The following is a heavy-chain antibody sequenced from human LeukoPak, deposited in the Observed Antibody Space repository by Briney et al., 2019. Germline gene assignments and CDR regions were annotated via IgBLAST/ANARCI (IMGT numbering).Heavy chain of an antibody. Sequence: PGGSLRLSCAASGFTFSSYAMHWVRQAPGKGLEWMAVISYDGSNKYYADSVKGRFTISRDNSKNTLYLQMNSLRAEDTAVYYCASDIVVVVAAGYFDYWGQGALVTVSS. D-gene: IGHD2-15*01. CDR2: ISYDGSNK. V-gene: IGHV3-30-3*01. CDR3: ASDIVVVVAAGYFDY. CDR1: GFTFSSYA. J-gene: IGHJ4*02.